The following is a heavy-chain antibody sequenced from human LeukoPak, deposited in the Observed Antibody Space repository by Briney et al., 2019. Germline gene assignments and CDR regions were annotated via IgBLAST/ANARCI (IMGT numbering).Heavy chain of an antibody. CDR1: GFTFSSYA. CDR2: ISGSGGST. CDR3: AKSDSGGSWVYFDY. V-gene: IGHV3-23*01. D-gene: IGHD2-15*01. J-gene: IGHJ4*02. Sequence: PGGSLRLSCAASGFTFSSYAMSWVRQAPGKGLEWVSAISGSGGSTYYADSVMGRFTISRDNSKNTLYLQMNSLRAEDTAVYYCAKSDSGGSWVYFDYWGQGTLVTVSS.